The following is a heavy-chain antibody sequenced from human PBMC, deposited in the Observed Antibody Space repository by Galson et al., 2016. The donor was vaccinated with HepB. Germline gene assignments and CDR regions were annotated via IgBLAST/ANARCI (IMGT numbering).Heavy chain of an antibody. V-gene: IGHV4-59*01. CDR1: RGSISTYY. D-gene: IGHD6-13*01. CDR2: IYYTGST. Sequence: SETLSLTCTVSRGSISTYYWNWIRQPPGQGLEWIGHIYYTGSTNYNPSLKSRANISVDTSKNQFSLNLSSVTAADTAVYYCARARMYSSSCPEDYWGQGTLVTVSS. CDR3: ARARMYSSSCPEDY. J-gene: IGHJ4*02.